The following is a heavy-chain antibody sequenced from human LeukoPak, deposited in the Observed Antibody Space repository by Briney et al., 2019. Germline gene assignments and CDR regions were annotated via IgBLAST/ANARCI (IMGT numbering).Heavy chain of an antibody. CDR3: ARTLMRGGSCFLGCY. V-gene: IGHV4-39*01. J-gene: IGHJ4*02. CDR1: GDSISSSRYY. D-gene: IGHD2-15*01. CDR2: IFHSGVT. Sequence: SETLSLTCTVSGDSISSSRYYWGWIRQPPWKGLEWIGSIFHSGVTYYNPSLKSRVTISVDTSKNQFSLKLSSVTAADTAVYYCARTLMRGGSCFLGCYWGQGTLVTVSS.